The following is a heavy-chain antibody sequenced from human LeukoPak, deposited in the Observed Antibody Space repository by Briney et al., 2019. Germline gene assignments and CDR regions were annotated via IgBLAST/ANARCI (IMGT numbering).Heavy chain of an antibody. Sequence: PGGSLRLSCAASGFTFSSCALSWVRQAPGKGLEWVSTVSVNGGTTYYADSVKGRFTISRDNSKNTLYLQMNSLGAEDTAVYFCAKELHGSGNYAFDYWGQGTLVTVSS. J-gene: IGHJ4*02. CDR2: VSVNGGTT. CDR3: AKELHGSGNYAFDY. CDR1: GFTFSSCA. D-gene: IGHD3-10*01. V-gene: IGHV3-23*01.